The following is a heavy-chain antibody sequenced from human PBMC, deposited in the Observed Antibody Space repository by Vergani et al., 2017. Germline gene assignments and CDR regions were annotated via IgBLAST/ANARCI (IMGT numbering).Heavy chain of an antibody. CDR2: ISSSGSTI. V-gene: IGHV3-48*03. J-gene: IGHJ6*03. CDR1: GFTFSSYE. Sequence: EVQLVESGGGLVQPGGSLRLSCAASGFTFSSYEMNWVRQAPGKGLEWVSYISSSGSTIYYADSVKGRFTISRDNAKNSLYLQMNSLRAEDTAVYYCAKGITIFGVAANLYYYYYMDVWGKGTTVTVSS. D-gene: IGHD3-3*01. CDR3: AKGITIFGVAANLYYYYYMDV.